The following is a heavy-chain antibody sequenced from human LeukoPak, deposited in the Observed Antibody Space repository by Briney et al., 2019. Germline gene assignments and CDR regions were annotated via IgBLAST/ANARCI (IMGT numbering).Heavy chain of an antibody. V-gene: IGHV3-21*04. J-gene: IGHJ4*02. Sequence: GGSLRLSCAASGFTFSSYSMNWVRQAPGKGLEWVSSISSSSSYIYYADSVKGRFTISRDNSKNTFYLQMNSLGVEDTAIYYCAKSTTMRFHDYWGQGTLVTVSS. CDR1: GFTFSSYS. D-gene: IGHD4-17*01. CDR3: AKSTTMRFHDY. CDR2: ISSSSSYI.